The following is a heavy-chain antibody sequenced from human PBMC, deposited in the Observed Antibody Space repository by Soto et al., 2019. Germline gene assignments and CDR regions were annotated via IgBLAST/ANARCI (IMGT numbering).Heavy chain of an antibody. CDR1: GFRFDDYG. D-gene: IGHD4-17*01. Sequence: GGSLRLSCEVSGFRFDDYGMHWVRQAPGKGLEWIAGISRDSRSISYGASMKGRFTISRDNAKNSLYLQLNSLRADDTAFYYCVKDALTTVAYYFDVWGPGSLVTVSS. J-gene: IGHJ4*02. CDR2: ISRDSRSI. CDR3: VKDALTTVAYYFDV. V-gene: IGHV3-9*01.